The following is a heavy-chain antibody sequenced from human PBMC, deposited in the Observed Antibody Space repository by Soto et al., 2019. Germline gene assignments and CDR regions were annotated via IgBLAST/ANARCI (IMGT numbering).Heavy chain of an antibody. V-gene: IGHV3-23*01. CDR1: GFTFSSYA. CDR2: ISGSGGNA. Sequence: GGSLRLSCAASGFTFSSYAMSWVRQAPGKGLEWVSTISGSGGNAYYADSVKGRFTISRDNSKNTLHLQMNSLRADDTAVYYCAKDGASGSYPPYYYYGMDVWGQGTTVTVSS. CDR3: AKDGASGSYPPYYYYGMDV. J-gene: IGHJ6*02. D-gene: IGHD1-26*01.